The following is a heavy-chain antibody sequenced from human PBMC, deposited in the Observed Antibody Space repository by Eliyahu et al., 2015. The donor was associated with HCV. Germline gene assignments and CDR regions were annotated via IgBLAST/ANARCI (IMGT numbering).Heavy chain of an antibody. V-gene: IGHV4-34*01. J-gene: IGHJ4*02. Sequence: QVQLQQWGAGLLKPSETLSLTCAVYGGSFSGYYWSWIRQPPGKGLEWIGEINHSGSTNYNPSLKSRVTISVDTPKNQFSLKLSSVTAADTAVYYCASRFVVAATPLDYWGQGTLVTVSS. CDR2: INHSGST. CDR1: GGSFSGYY. CDR3: ASRFVVAATPLDY. D-gene: IGHD2-15*01.